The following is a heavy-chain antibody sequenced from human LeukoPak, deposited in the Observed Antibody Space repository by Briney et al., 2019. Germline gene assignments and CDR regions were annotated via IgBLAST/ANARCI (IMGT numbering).Heavy chain of an antibody. CDR3: AREEVGYCSSTSCSTLTY. Sequence: SETLSLTCTVSGGSISSYYWSWIRQPAGKGLEWIGRIYTSGSTNYNPSLKSRVTMSVDTSKNQFSLKLSSVTAADTAVYYCAREEVGYCSSTSCSTLTYWGQGTLVTVSS. V-gene: IGHV4-4*07. D-gene: IGHD2-2*01. CDR2: IYTSGST. J-gene: IGHJ4*02. CDR1: GGSISSYY.